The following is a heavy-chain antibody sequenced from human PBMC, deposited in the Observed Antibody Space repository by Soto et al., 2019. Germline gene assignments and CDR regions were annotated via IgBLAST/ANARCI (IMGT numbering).Heavy chain of an antibody. CDR2: ISYDGSNK. J-gene: IGHJ4*02. D-gene: IGHD3-3*01. CDR1: GFTFSSYA. Sequence: QVQLVESGGGVVQPGRSLRLSCAASGFTFSSYAMHWVRQAPGKGLEWVAVISYDGSNKYYADSVKGRFTISRDNSKNTLYMKMNSLRAEDTVVYYCERDIKYYFWGGAKWGFFDYWGQGTLVTVSS. CDR3: ERDIKYYFWGGAKWGFFDY. V-gene: IGHV3-30-3*01.